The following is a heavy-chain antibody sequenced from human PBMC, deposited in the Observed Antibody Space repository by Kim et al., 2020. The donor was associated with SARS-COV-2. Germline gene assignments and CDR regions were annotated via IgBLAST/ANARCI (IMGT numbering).Heavy chain of an antibody. D-gene: IGHD3-10*01. J-gene: IGHJ4*02. V-gene: IGHV3-23*01. CDR1: GFTFSTYS. CDR2: INGAGGNT. Sequence: GGSLRLSCAASGFTFSTYSMTWVRQAPGKWLEWDSGINGAGGNTFYADSVKGRFTISRDDSENTLYLQMNSLRAEETVIYYCAKDYYGGSTGYEDYWGQGTLVTVSS. CDR3: AKDYYGGSTGYEDY.